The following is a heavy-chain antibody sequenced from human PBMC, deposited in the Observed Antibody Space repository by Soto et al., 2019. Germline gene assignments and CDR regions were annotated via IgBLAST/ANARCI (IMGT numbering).Heavy chain of an antibody. V-gene: IGHV3-30*18. CDR2: ISYDGSNK. CDR3: AKMPSLSSSSARWGDAFDI. J-gene: IGHJ3*02. Sequence: QVQLVESGGGVVQPGRSLRLSCAASGFTFSSYGMHWVRQAPGKGLEWVAVISYDGSNKYYADSVKGRFTISRDNSKNTLYRQMNSLRAEDTAVYYCAKMPSLSSSSARWGDAFDIWCQGTMVTVSS. CDR1: GFTFSSYG. D-gene: IGHD6-6*01.